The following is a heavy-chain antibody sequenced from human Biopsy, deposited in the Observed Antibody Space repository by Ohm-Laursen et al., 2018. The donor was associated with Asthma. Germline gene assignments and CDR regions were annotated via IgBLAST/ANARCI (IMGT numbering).Heavy chain of an antibody. J-gene: IGHJ4*02. V-gene: IGHV3-21*01. CDR1: GFTFSNYV. D-gene: IGHD1-14*01. Sequence: SLRLSCAASGFTFSNYVMSWVRQAPGKGLEWVSSITGSGGFTYYADSAKGRFTISRDNAKNSLYLQMNSLRAEDTAVYYCARDGPELPTELDYWGPGTLVTVSS. CDR2: ITGSGGFT. CDR3: ARDGPELPTELDY.